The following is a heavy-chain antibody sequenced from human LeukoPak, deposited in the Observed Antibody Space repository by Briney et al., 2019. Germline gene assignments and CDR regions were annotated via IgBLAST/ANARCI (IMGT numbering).Heavy chain of an antibody. V-gene: IGHV4-34*01. CDR3: ARNPDSDHFDY. J-gene: IGHJ4*02. CDR2: IPHSGST. Sequence: SETLSLTCAVYGESFSDYYWSWIRQPPGKGLEWIGEIPHSGSTNYNPSLKSRVTMSLDTSKNQSSLNLTSVTAADTAVYYCARNPDSDHFDYWGQGTLVTVSS. D-gene: IGHD1-14*01. CDR1: GESFSDYY.